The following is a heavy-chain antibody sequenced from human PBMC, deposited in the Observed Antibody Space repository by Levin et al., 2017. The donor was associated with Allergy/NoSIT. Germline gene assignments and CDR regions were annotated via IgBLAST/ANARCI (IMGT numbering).Heavy chain of an antibody. J-gene: IGHJ6*02. CDR1: GGSVSSGTYY. Sequence: SETLSLTCSVSGGSVSSGTYYWSWIRRPPGKGLEWIGYINYRGVTKYNPSPKSRVTISVDTSKNEFSLKVTSVTAADTAVYYCARNRIIVSGGNDYYYGMDVWGQGTTVTVSS. D-gene: IGHD5/OR15-5a*01. CDR2: INYRGVT. CDR3: ARNRIIVSGGNDYYYGMDV. V-gene: IGHV4-61*01.